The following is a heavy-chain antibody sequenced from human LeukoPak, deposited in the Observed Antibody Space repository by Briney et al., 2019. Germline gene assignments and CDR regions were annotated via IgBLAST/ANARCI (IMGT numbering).Heavy chain of an antibody. J-gene: IGHJ4*02. CDR2: LSGSGITT. Sequence: QTGGSLRLSCAASGFTFSNSAMSWVRQAPGKGLEWVSTLSGSGITTYYADSVKGRFTISRDNSKNTLYLQMSSLRGEDTAVYYCTNRAGLPENRPACFDYWGQGTLVTVSS. D-gene: IGHD5-24*01. V-gene: IGHV3-23*01. CDR3: TNRAGLPENRPACFDY. CDR1: GFTFSNSA.